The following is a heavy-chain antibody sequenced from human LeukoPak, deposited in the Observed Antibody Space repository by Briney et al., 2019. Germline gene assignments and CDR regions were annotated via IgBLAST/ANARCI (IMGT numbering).Heavy chain of an antibody. CDR3: ARYNSGWYEAH. CDR1: GYTFTSYY. J-gene: IGHJ4*02. D-gene: IGHD6-19*01. V-gene: IGHV1-46*01. CDR2: INPSGGST. Sequence: ASVKVSCKASGYTFTSYYMHWVRQAPGQGLEWMGIINPSGGSTSYAQKFQGRVTMIRDTSTSTVYMELSSLRSEDTAVYYCARYNSGWYEAHWGQGTLVTVSS.